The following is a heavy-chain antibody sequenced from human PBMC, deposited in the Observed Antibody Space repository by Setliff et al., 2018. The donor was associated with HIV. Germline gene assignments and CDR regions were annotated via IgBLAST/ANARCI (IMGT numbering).Heavy chain of an antibody. J-gene: IGHJ3*02. CDR3: ARDVSYSVGPVAYDVFDI. V-gene: IGHV1-3*01. Sequence: GASVKVSCKASGYILTSYAIHWVRQAPGQGLEWMGWINAGNGDTKYSHKFQGRFIISRDNAKNSLFLQMNSLGAEDTAMYYCARDVSYSVGPVAYDVFDIWGQGTMVTVSS. D-gene: IGHD2-15*01. CDR2: INAGNGDT. CDR1: GYILTSYA.